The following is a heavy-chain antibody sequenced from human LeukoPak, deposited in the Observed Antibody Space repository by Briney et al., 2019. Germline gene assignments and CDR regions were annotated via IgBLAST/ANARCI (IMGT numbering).Heavy chain of an antibody. CDR2: ISGSGGST. V-gene: IGHV3-23*01. CDR3: AKDQLLLWFGELLPPDY. CDR1: GFTFSSYA. Sequence: PGGSLRLSCAASGFTFSSYAMSWVRQAPGKGLEWVSAISGSGGSTYYADSVKGRFTISRDNSKNTLYLQMNSLRAVDTAVYYCAKDQLLLWFGELLPPDYWGQGTLVTVSS. D-gene: IGHD3-10*01. J-gene: IGHJ4*02.